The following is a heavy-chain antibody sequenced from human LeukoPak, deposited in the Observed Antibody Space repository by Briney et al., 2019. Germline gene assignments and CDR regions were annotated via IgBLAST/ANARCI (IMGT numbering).Heavy chain of an antibody. V-gene: IGHV3-7*03. CDR2: IKQDGSEK. CDR1: GFTFSSYW. D-gene: IGHD2-2*01. Sequence: GGSLRLSCEASGFTFSSYWMSWVRQAPGKGLEWVANIKQDGSEKYYVDSVKGRLTISRDNAKNSLYLQMNSLRAEDTAVHYCARSSSTSLLYYYYGMDVWGQGTTLNVSS. J-gene: IGHJ6*02. CDR3: ARSSSTSLLYYYYGMDV.